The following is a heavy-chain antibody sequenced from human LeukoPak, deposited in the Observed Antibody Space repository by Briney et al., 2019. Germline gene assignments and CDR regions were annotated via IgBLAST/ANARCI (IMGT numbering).Heavy chain of an antibody. CDR3: ARRPDYYGSGSYPLDY. J-gene: IGHJ4*02. V-gene: IGHV3-7*01. CDR1: GFSFSSYW. CDR2: IKQDGSEK. D-gene: IGHD3-10*01. Sequence: GGSLRLSCAASGFSFSSYWMSWVRQAPGKGLEWVANIKQDGSEKYYVDSVKGRFTISRDNAENSVYLQTNSLRAEDTAVYYCARRPDYYGSGSYPLDYWGQGTLVTVSS.